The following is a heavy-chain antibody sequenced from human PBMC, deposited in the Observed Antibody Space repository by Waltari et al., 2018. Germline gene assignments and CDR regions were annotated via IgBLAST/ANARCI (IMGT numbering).Heavy chain of an antibody. V-gene: IGHV1-24*01. J-gene: IGHJ5*02. CDR2: VDPEDCET. Sequence: QVQLVQSEAEVKKPGASVKVSCKVSGYTLTELSMHWVRQAPGKGLEWMGGVDPEDCETIYAQKFPGRVTMTEDTSTATADMELSSLRSEDTAVYYCATVGSGSYGWFDPWGQGTLVTVSS. CDR3: ATVGSGSYGWFDP. D-gene: IGHD3-10*01. CDR1: GYTLTELS.